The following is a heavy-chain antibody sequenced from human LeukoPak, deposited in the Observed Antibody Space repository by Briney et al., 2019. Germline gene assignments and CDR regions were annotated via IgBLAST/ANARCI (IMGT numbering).Heavy chain of an antibody. CDR3: ASPFLGAVARTDDY. J-gene: IGHJ4*02. CDR1: GGSFSGYY. CDR2: INHSGST. Sequence: SETLSLTCGVYGGSFSGYYWSWIRQPPGKGLEWIGEINHSGSTNYNPSLKSRVTISVDTSKNQFSLKLSSVTAADTAVYYCASPFLGAVARTDDYWGQGTLVTVSS. D-gene: IGHD6-19*01. V-gene: IGHV4-34*01.